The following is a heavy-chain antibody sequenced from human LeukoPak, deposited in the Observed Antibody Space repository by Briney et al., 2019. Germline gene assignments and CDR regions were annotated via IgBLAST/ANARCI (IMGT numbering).Heavy chain of an antibody. CDR3: ARHLRGYWD. Sequence: SETLSLTCTVSGGSISGSSYYWGWIRQPPGKGLEWIGSIYYGGSNYDNPALERRVTIFVDTSKNQFSLKLSSVTAADTAVYYCARHLRGYWDWGQGTLATFSS. J-gene: IGHJ4*02. CDR1: GGSISGSSYY. CDR2: IYYGGSN. D-gene: IGHD5-18*01. V-gene: IGHV4-39*01.